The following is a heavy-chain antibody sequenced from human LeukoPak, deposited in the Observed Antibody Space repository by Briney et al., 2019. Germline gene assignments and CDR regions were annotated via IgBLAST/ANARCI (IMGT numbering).Heavy chain of an antibody. CDR2: INPNSGGT. Sequence: ASVKVSCKASGYTFTGYYMHWVRQAPGQGLEWMGWINPNSGGTNYAQKFQGRATMTRDTSISTAYMELSRLRSDDTAVYYCARSYYDILTGYRFDYWGQGTLVTVSS. D-gene: IGHD3-9*01. V-gene: IGHV1-2*02. CDR1: GYTFTGYY. CDR3: ARSYYDILTGYRFDY. J-gene: IGHJ4*02.